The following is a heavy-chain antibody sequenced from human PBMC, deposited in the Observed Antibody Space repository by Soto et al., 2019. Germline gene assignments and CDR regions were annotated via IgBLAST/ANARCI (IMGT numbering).Heavy chain of an antibody. CDR2: ISGSGGST. V-gene: IGHV3-23*01. CDR1: GFTFSSYA. Sequence: EVQLLESGGGLVQPGGSLRLSCAASGFTFSSYAMSWVRQAPGKGLEWVSAISGSGGSTYYADSMKGRFTISRDNSKNTLYLQMNSLRAEDTAVYYCAKAGGSGSYYNAHDYWGQGTLVTVSS. J-gene: IGHJ4*02. CDR3: AKAGGSGSYYNAHDY. D-gene: IGHD3-10*01.